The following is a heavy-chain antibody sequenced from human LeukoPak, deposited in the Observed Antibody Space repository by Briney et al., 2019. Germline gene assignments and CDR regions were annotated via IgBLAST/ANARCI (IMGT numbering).Heavy chain of an antibody. CDR1: RGSISSGGDY. CDR3: ARDRGSTVIDY. CDR2: IYYTGST. D-gene: IGHD3-10*01. Sequence: SETLSLTCTVSRGSISSGGDYWSWVRHHPRPGPEWIGYIYYTGSTYYNPSLKSRVTISVDTSKNQFSLKLSSVTAADTAVYYCARDRGSTVIDYWGQGTLVTVSS. V-gene: IGHV4-31*03. J-gene: IGHJ4*02.